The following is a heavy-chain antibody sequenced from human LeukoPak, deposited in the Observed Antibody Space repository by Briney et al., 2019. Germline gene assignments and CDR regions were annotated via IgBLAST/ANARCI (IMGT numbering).Heavy chain of an antibody. CDR1: GLIFSSYA. V-gene: IGHV3-23*01. CDR2: IPGRGGNT. Sequence: GGSLRLSCEVSGLIFSSYAMSWVRQAPGKGLEWVSCIPGRGGNTFYADSVKGRFTISRDNSKNTLYLQMNSLRADDTAVYYCVKDVLSYDILTGSAYWGPGTLVTVSP. D-gene: IGHD3-9*01. J-gene: IGHJ4*02. CDR3: VKDVLSYDILTGSAY.